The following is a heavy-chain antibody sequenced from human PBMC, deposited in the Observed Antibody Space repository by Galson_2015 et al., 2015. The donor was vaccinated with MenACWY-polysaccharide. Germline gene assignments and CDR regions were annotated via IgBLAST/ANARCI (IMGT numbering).Heavy chain of an antibody. J-gene: IGHJ6*02. D-gene: IGHD6-19*01. CDR3: ARGKRGSGWWPAGMDV. CDR2: IHPNKGNT. V-gene: IGHV1-8*01. CDR1: GYTFTSYD. Sequence: VKVSCKASGYTFTSYDINWVRQAPGHGLEWMGWIHPNKGNTGYAQKFQGRVTMTRNTAMSTAYMELSSLRSEDTAVYYCARGKRGSGWWPAGMDVWGQGTTVTVSS.